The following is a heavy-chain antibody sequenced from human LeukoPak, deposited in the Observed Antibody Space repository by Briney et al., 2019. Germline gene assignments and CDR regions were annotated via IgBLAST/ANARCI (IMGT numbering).Heavy chain of an antibody. Sequence: GGSLGLSCAASGFDFNNYNMNWVRQAPGKGLEWVSSITSSGTYIYYADSVKGRFTISRDNAKNSLYLQMNSLRAEDTAVYYCAREHTSWGQGTLVTVSS. CDR1: GFDFNNYN. V-gene: IGHV3-21*01. CDR2: ITSSGTYI. CDR3: AREHTS. D-gene: IGHD3-3*01. J-gene: IGHJ4*02.